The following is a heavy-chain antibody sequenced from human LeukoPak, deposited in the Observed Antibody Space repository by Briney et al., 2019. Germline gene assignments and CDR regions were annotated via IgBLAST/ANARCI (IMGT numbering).Heavy chain of an antibody. J-gene: IGHJ6*02. D-gene: IGHD3-10*01. CDR3: ATRYGSGSGYYGMDV. CDR2: IYYSGST. Sequence: SETQSLTCTVSGGSISGYYWSWIRQPPGKGLEWIGYIYYSGSTNYNPSLKSRVTISVDTSKSQFSLKLSSVTAADTAVYYCATRYGSGSGYYGMDVWGQGTTVTVSS. V-gene: IGHV4-59*08. CDR1: GGSISGYY.